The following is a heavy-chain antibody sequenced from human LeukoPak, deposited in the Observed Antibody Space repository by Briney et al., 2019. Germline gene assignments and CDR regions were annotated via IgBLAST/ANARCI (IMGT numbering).Heavy chain of an antibody. Sequence: ETLFLSCTVSGGSISSYYWSWIRQPPGKGLVWVPRISGDGSSTSYADSVKGRFTISRDNAKNTLYLQMNSLRAEDTAVYYCASRGQLLSYYYGMDVWGQGATASVPS. V-gene: IGHV3-74*01. CDR2: ISGDGSST. CDR1: GGSISSYY. J-gene: IGHJ6*02. D-gene: IGHD2-2*01. CDR3: ASRGQLLSYYYGMDV.